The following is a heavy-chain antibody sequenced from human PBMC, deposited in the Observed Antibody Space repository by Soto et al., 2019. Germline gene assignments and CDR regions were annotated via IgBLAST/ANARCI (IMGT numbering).Heavy chain of an antibody. Sequence: QVQLQESGPGLVKPSETLSLTCTVSGGSINNYYWSWIRQPPGKGLEWIGYIYYTGSTTYNPSLKSRVTISLDTSTNQFSLKLDSVTAADTAVYYCARHSWELRKTFDYWGQGTLVTVSS. CDR2: IYYTGST. D-gene: IGHD7-27*01. V-gene: IGHV4-59*08. CDR3: ARHSWELRKTFDY. CDR1: GGSINNYY. J-gene: IGHJ4*01.